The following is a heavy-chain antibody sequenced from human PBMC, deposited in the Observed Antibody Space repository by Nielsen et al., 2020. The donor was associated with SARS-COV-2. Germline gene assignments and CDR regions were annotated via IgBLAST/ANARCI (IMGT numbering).Heavy chain of an antibody. CDR2: LWYDGIKT. J-gene: IGHJ2*01. D-gene: IGHD2-2*01. Sequence: GGSLRLSCAASGFTFSSYGMHWVRQAPGKGLEWVAVLWYDGIKTQYADSVKGRFTISRDNSKNSLYLQMGSLRAEDTAVYYCARCRRPYHLFSGDYYWYFDLWGRGTLVTVSS. V-gene: IGHV3-33*08. CDR1: GFTFSSYG. CDR3: ARCRRPYHLFSGDYYWYFDL.